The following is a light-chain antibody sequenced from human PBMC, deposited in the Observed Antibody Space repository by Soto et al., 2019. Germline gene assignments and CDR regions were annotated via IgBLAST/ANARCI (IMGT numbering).Light chain of an antibody. Sequence: EIVMTQSPASLSVSPGEGATLSCRASQTVASNLAWYQQKPGQGPRLLIHGASIRANGVPARFSGSGSGTDFTLTISSLQSEDFAVYYCQQYHNWPPQYTFGQGTKLQIK. CDR2: GAS. CDR1: QTVASN. V-gene: IGKV3-15*01. CDR3: QQYHNWPPQYT. J-gene: IGKJ2*01.